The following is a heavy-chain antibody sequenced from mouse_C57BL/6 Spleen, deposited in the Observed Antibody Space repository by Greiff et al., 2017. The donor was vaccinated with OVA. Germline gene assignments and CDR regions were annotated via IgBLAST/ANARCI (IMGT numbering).Heavy chain of an antibody. V-gene: IGHV1-80*01. CDR1: GYAFSSYW. D-gene: IGHD2-4*01. CDR2: IYPGDGDT. J-gene: IGHJ1*03. CDR3: ARAGLRRYFDV. Sequence: QVQLQQSGAELVKPGASVKISCKASGYAFSSYWMNWVKQRPGKGLEWIGKIYPGDGDTNYNGKFKGKATLTADKSSSTAYMQLSSLTSEDSAVYFCARAGLRRYFDVWGTGTTVTVSS.